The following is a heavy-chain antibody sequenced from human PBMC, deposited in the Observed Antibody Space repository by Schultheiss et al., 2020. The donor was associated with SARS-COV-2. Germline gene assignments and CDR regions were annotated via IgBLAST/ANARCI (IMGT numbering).Heavy chain of an antibody. D-gene: IGHD2-2*02. J-gene: IGHJ5*02. Sequence: ASVKVSCKASGYTFTSYGISWVRQAPGQGLEWMGWISAYNGNTNYAQKLQGRVTMTTDTSTSTAYMELRSLRSDDTAVYYCARDYIVVVPAAIGWFDPWGQGTLVTVSS. CDR3: ARDYIVVVPAAIGWFDP. CDR2: ISAYNGNT. V-gene: IGHV1-18*01. CDR1: GYTFTSYG.